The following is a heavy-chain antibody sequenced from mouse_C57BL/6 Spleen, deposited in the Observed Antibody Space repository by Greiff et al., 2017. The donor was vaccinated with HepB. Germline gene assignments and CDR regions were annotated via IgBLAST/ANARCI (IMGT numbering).Heavy chain of an antibody. CDR2: IDPSDSYT. Sequence: VQLQQSGAELVMPGASVKLSCKASGYTFTSYWMHWVKQRPGQGLEWIGEIDPSDSYTNYNQKFKGKSTLTVDKSSSTAYMQLSSLTSEDSAVYYCARNYVSSTYAMDYWGQGTSVTVSS. J-gene: IGHJ4*01. CDR3: ARNYVSSTYAMDY. CDR1: GYTFTSYW. D-gene: IGHD1-1*01. V-gene: IGHV1-69*01.